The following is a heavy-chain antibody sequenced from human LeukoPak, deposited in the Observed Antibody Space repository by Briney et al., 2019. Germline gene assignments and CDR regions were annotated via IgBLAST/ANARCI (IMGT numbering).Heavy chain of an antibody. Sequence: GGSLRLSCAASGFSFSNTWMNWVGQAPGKGLEGVAHIKPDGSEKSYVDSVKGRFTISRDNARNSLYLQMNSLRAEDTAVYYCANDPTGDWDSMGDLWEGGSYWGQGTLVTVSS. CDR2: IKPDGSEK. D-gene: IGHD7-27*01. V-gene: IGHV3-7*01. CDR3: ANDPTGDWDSMGDLWEGGSY. J-gene: IGHJ4*02. CDR1: GFSFSNTW.